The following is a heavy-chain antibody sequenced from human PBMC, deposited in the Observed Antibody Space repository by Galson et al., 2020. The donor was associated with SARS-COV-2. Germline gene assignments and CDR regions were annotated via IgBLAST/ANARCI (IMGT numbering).Heavy chain of an antibody. J-gene: IGHJ4*02. CDR1: GFSLSTSGIC. CDR2: IDWDDDK. D-gene: IGHD3-9*01. Sequence: SGPTLVKPTQTLTLTCTFSGFSLSTSGICVSWIRQPPGKALEWLALIDWDDDKYYSTSLKTRLTISKDTSKNQVVLTMTNMDPVDTATYYCARTSYDILTGYYSYGDYWGQGTLVTGSS. CDR3: ARTSYDILTGYYSYGDY. V-gene: IGHV2-70*01.